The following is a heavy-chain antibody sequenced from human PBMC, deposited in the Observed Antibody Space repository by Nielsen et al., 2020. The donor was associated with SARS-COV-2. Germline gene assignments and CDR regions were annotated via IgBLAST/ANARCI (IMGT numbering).Heavy chain of an antibody. CDR1: GGSITSDFY. CDR3: VREPVGSDVYFDY. J-gene: IGHJ4*02. V-gene: IGHV4-30-4*01. CDR2: IYHTGST. Sequence: SETLSLTCTVSGGSITSDFYWTWVRQPPGKGLEWIGYIYHTGSTYYNPSLQSRVTISVDTSKNQFSLKLSSVTAADSALYYCVREPVGSDVYFDYWGQGTLVTVSS. D-gene: IGHD3-16*01.